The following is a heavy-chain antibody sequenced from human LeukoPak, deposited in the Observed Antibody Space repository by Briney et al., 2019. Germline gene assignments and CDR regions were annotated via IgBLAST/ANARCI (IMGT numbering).Heavy chain of an antibody. CDR1: GFTFSTDF. CDR3: XXXXXAXXI. V-gene: IGHV3-74*01. Sequence: GGSLRLSCVASGFTFSTDFMHWIRQAPGEGLMWVSQISGDESYTNYADSVKGRFTISRDNAKNTLYLQMNSLRAEDTAIYYCXXXXXAXXIWGXXTLVTVS. CDR2: ISGDESYT. J-gene: IGHJ3*02.